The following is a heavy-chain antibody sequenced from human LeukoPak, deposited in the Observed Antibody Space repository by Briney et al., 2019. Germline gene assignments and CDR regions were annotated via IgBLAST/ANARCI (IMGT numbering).Heavy chain of an antibody. V-gene: IGHV3-7*03. Sequence: GGSLRLSCAASGFTFSSNWMHWVRQAPGKGLEWVANIKDDGSEKYYVDSVKGRFTISRDDAKNSLYLQMNSLRAEDTAVYYCARARDSSWDYWGQGTLVTVSS. J-gene: IGHJ4*02. CDR1: GFTFSSNW. CDR2: IKDDGSEK. D-gene: IGHD6-13*01. CDR3: ARARDSSWDY.